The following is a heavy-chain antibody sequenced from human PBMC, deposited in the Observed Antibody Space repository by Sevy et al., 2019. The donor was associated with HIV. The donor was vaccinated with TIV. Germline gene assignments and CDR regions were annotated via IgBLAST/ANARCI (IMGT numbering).Heavy chain of an antibody. D-gene: IGHD2-21*02. J-gene: IGHJ3*02. CDR2: IKSKTDGGTT. Sequence: GGSLRLSCAASGFTFSNAWMSWVRQAPGKGLEWVGRIKSKTDGGTTDYAAPVKGRFTISRDDSKNTLYLQKNSLKTEDTAVYYCTTDTAYCGGDCYSDAFDIWGQGTMVTVSS. CDR1: GFTFSNAW. V-gene: IGHV3-15*01. CDR3: TTDTAYCGGDCYSDAFDI.